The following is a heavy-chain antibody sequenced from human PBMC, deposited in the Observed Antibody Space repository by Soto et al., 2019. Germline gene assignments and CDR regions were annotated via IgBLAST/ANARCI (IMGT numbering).Heavy chain of an antibody. V-gene: IGHV3-33*01. J-gene: IGHJ4*02. CDR2: IWYDGSNK. CDR3: ARDRAAAGTGGYFDD. D-gene: IGHD6-13*01. Sequence: QVQLVESGGGVVQPGRSLRLSCAASGFTFSSYGMHWVRQAPGKGLEWVAVIWYDGSNKYYADSVKGRFTISRDNSKNTLYLQMNSLRAEDTAVYYCARDRAAAGTGGYFDDWGQGTLVTVSS. CDR1: GFTFSSYG.